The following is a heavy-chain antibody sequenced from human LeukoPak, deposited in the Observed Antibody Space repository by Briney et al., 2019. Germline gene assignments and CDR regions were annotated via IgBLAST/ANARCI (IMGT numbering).Heavy chain of an antibody. CDR2: ISSRGSSI. CDR3: ARDLVSYYNYYMDV. Sequence: GGSLRLSCAASGFTFSTYSMNWVRQAPGKGLEWVSYISSRGSSIYYGDSVKGRFTISRDNARNSLYLQMNSLRVEDTAVYYCARDLVSYYNYYMDVWGKGTTVTVSS. CDR1: GFTFSTYS. D-gene: IGHD3-16*01. J-gene: IGHJ6*03. V-gene: IGHV3-48*01.